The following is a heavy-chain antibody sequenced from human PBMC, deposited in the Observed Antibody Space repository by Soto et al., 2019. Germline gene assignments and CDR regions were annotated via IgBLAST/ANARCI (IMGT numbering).Heavy chain of an antibody. V-gene: IGHV4-59*08. J-gene: IGHJ4*02. CDR1: GGSISSYY. CDR3: ARLFTNIGGIAAPQDGLYYFDY. CDR2: IYYSGST. D-gene: IGHD6-6*01. Sequence: SETLSLTCTVSGGSISSYYWSWIRQPPGKGLEWIGYIYYSGSTNYNPSLKSRVTISVDTSKNQFSLKLSSVTAADTAVYYCARLFTNIGGIAAPQDGLYYFDYWGQGTLVTVSS.